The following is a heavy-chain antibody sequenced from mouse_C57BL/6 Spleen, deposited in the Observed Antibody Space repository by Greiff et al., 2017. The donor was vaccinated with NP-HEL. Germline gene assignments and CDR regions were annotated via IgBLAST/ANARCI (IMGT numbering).Heavy chain of an antibody. J-gene: IGHJ2*01. V-gene: IGHV3-6*01. CDR2: ISYDGSN. CDR3: ARDYGSSYGY. CDR1: GYSITSGYY. Sequence: EVKLEESGPGLVKPSQSLSLTCSVTGYSITSGYYWNWIRQFPGNKLEWMGYISYDGSNNYNPSLKNLISITRDTSKNQFFLKLNSVTTEDTATYYCARDYGSSYGYWGQGTTLTVSS. D-gene: IGHD1-1*01.